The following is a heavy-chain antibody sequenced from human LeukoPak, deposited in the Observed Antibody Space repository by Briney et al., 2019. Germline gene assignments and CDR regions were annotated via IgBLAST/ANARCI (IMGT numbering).Heavy chain of an antibody. D-gene: IGHD6-19*01. CDR2: IFPAASQT. V-gene: IGHV5-51*01. J-gene: IGHJ4*02. CDR1: GYSCTNYW. CDR3: ARHQQWPSWYYFDY. Sequence: GESLKISCKGSGYSCTNYWIGWVRQMPGKGLEWMAIIFPAASQTSYNPSFQGQVTISVDKSINTAYLQWSSLKASDTAIYYCARHQQWPSWYYFDYWGRGTLVTVSS.